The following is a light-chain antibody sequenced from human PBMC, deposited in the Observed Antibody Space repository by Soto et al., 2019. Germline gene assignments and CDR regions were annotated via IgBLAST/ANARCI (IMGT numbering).Light chain of an antibody. CDR1: QSIRIH. CDR2: AAS. Sequence: DIQMTQSPSSLSASVGDRVSISCRAIQSIRIHLNWYQHKPGKAPKVLIYAASSLLGEVPSRFSGSGSGTDFTLTIKSLQPEDFATYYCQQSFSSPFTFGPGTKVDI. CDR3: QQSFSSPFT. V-gene: IGKV1-39*01. J-gene: IGKJ3*01.